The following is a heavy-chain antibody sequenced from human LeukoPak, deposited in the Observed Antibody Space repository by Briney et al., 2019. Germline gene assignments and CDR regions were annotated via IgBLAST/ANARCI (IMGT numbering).Heavy chain of an antibody. Sequence: GGSLRLSCAASGFTFSSYIMNWVRQAPGKGLEWVSYISSSGSTIYYADSVKGRFTISRDNAKNSLYLQMNSLRAEDTAVYYCARTITMVRGVLFDYWGQGTLVTVSS. J-gene: IGHJ4*02. CDR3: ARTITMVRGVLFDY. V-gene: IGHV3-48*04. CDR1: GFTFSSYI. D-gene: IGHD3-10*01. CDR2: ISSSGSTI.